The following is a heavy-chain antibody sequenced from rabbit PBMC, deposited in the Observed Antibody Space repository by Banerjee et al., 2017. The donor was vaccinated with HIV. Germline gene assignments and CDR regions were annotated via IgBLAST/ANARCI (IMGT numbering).Heavy chain of an antibody. Sequence: QEQLEESGGDLVKPEGSLTLTCTASGFSFSNKYVMCWVRQAPGKGLEWIACINTSSGNTVYASWAKGRFTISLDNAQNTVFLQMTSLTAADTATYFCARDLAGVIGWNFGLWGPGTLVTVS. CDR2: INTSSGNT. CDR3: ARDLAGVIGWNFGL. J-gene: IGHJ6*01. CDR1: GFSFSNKYV. D-gene: IGHD4-1*01. V-gene: IGHV1S45*01.